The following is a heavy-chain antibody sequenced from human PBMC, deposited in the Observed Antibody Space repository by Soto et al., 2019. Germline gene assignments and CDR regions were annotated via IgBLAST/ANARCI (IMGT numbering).Heavy chain of an antibody. Sequence: GGSLRLSCAASGFTFSSYGMHWVRQAPGKGLEWVAVISYDGSNKYYADSVKGRFTISRDNSKNTLYLQMNSLRAEDTAVYYCAKDHGFDAYQLLYYSKYGLDVWGQGTTVTVSS. CDR2: ISYDGSNK. J-gene: IGHJ6*02. V-gene: IGHV3-30*18. D-gene: IGHD1-26*01. CDR3: AKDHGFDAYQLLYYSKYGLDV. CDR1: GFTFSSYG.